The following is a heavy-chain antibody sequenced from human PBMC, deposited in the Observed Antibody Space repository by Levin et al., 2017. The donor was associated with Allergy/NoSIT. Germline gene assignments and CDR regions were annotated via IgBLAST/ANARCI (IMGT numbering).Heavy chain of an antibody. V-gene: IGHV3-30*18. CDR2: ISFDGSEK. CDR1: GFTFSSYA. J-gene: IGHJ4*02. Sequence: QPGESLKISCAASGFTFSSYAMHWVRQAPGKGLEWVAFISFDGSEKSHADSVKGRFTISRDDSKNTLYLQMSSLRPEDTAAYYCVKEGPRRDFDYWGQGALVAVSS. CDR3: VKEGPRRDFDY.